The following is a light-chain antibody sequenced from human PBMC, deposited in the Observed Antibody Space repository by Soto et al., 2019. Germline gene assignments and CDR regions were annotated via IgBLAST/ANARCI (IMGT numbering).Light chain of an antibody. CDR1: RRVNSSY. J-gene: IGKJ1*01. CDR3: QQRFNWPAG. Sequence: EIVLTPSPRTLSLSQGERATLAFRGSRRVNSSYFAWYQQRPGEAPRRLIYDASNRGSGVPARFSGSGSGTDFTLTISGLEPADFGLYYCQQRFNWPAGFGQGTKVDIK. CDR2: DAS. V-gene: IGKV3-11*01.